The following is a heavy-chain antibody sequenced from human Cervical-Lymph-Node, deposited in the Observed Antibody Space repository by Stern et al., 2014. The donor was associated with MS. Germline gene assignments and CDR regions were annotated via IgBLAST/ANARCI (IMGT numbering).Heavy chain of an antibody. D-gene: IGHD1-26*01. Sequence: VQLVESGTQMQKPGASVKVSCKASGYTFTAFFKHWVRQVPGQGLEWMGRLNPNSDDPTYAQNFRDRVTLTSDTSIGTAYLELSRLTSADTAVYYCAREATRIVVGIDYWGQGTQVTVSS. J-gene: IGHJ4*02. V-gene: IGHV1-2*06. CDR3: AREATRIVVGIDY. CDR1: GYTFTAFF. CDR2: LNPNSDDP.